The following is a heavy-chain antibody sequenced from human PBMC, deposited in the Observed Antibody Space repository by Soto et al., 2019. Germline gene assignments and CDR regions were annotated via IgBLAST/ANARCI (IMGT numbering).Heavy chain of an antibody. CDR1: GYTFTNYG. J-gene: IGHJ4*02. V-gene: IGHV1-18*01. CDR3: ARLQAAAGDNDLTFDY. CDR2: ISGYNGNT. D-gene: IGHD6-13*01. Sequence: ASVKVSCKASGYTFTNYGISWMRQATGQGLEWMGWISGYNGNTNYAQKLQGRVTMTTDTSTSTAYMELRSLRSDDTAVYYCARLQAAAGDNDLTFDYWGQGTLVTLSS.